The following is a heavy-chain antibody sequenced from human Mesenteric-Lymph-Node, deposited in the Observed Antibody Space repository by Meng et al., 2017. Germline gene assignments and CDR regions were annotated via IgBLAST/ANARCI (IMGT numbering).Heavy chain of an antibody. D-gene: IGHD1-14*01. V-gene: IGHV4-39*01. CDR3: ARHHHSPTFDY. Sequence: QLPGSGPGLVKPSPTLSLTCTVFGGSISSSSYYWAWIRQPPGEGLEWIGSVVYSGTTYYTSSLKSRVSISVDTSKNQFSLKLSSVTAADTAVYYCARHHHSPTFDYWGQGTLVTVSS. CDR1: GGSISSSSYY. J-gene: IGHJ4*02. CDR2: VVYSGTT.